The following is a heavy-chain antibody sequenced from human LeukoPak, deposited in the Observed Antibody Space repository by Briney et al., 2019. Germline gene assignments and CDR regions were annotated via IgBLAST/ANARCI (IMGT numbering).Heavy chain of an antibody. CDR1: GFTFSSYA. V-gene: IGHV3-23*01. CDR2: ISGSGGST. CDR3: ATAQSHTTRNDY. J-gene: IGHJ4*02. D-gene: IGHD1-26*01. Sequence: PGGSLRLSCAASGFTFSSYAMSWVRQAPGKGLEWVSAISGSGGSTYYADSVKGRFTISRDNSKNTLYLQMNSLRAEDTAVYYCATAQSHTTRNDYWGQGTLVTVSS.